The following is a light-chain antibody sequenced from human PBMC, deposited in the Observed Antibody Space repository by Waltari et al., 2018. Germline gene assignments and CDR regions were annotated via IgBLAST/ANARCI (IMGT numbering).Light chain of an antibody. V-gene: IGKV1-5*03. Sequence: ITCRASQSISNGLFWYQQKPGKAPKLLIYKTSTLETGVPSSFSGSGSESEFTLTISNLQPDDFATYYCQQYNYYWTFGQGTKVEI. J-gene: IGKJ1*01. CDR3: QQYNYYWT. CDR1: QSISNG. CDR2: KTS.